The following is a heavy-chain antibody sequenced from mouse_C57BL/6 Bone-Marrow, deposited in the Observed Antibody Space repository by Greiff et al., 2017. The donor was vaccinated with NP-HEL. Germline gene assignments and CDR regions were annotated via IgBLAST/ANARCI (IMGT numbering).Heavy chain of an antibody. V-gene: IGHV10-3*01. Sequence: DVQLVESGGGLVQPKGSLKLSCAASGFTFNTYAMHWVRQAPGKGLEWVARIRSKSSNYATYYAVSVQDSFTISRDDSQSMHYLQMNNLKTEDTDMYYCVRDFRQCAYWGQGTLVTVSA. CDR3: VRDFRQCAY. CDR1: GFTFNTYA. D-gene: IGHD3-2*01. CDR2: IRSKSSNYAT. J-gene: IGHJ3*01.